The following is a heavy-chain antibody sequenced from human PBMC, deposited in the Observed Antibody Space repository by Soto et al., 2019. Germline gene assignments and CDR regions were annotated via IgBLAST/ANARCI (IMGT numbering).Heavy chain of an antibody. CDR1: GFTFDDYA. Sequence: GGSLRLSCAASGFTFDDYAMHWVRQAPGKGLEWVSGISWNSGSIGYADSVKGRFTISRDNAKNSLYLQMNSLRAEDTALYYCAKPQETSGKNDESGYGGYYFDYWGQGTLVTVSS. CDR2: ISWNSGSI. D-gene: IGHD5-12*01. V-gene: IGHV3-9*01. CDR3: AKPQETSGKNDESGYGGYYFDY. J-gene: IGHJ4*02.